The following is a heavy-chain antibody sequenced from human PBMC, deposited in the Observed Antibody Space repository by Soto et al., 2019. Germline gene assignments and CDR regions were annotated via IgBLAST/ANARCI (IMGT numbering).Heavy chain of an antibody. CDR2: INPNSGGT. V-gene: IGHV1-2*02. J-gene: IGHJ6*02. CDR3: ANLWQINGSSWAGYYYGMDV. CDR1: GYTFTGYY. Sequence: ASVKVSCKASGYTFTGYYMHWVRQAPGQGLEWMGWINPNSGGTNYAQKFQGRVTMTRDTSISTAYMELSSLRSEDTAVYYCANLWQINGSSWAGYYYGMDVWGQGTTVTVSS. D-gene: IGHD6-6*01.